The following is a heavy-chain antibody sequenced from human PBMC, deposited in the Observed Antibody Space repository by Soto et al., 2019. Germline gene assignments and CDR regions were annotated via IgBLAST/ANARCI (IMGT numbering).Heavy chain of an antibody. CDR2: MNPNSGNT. V-gene: IGHV1-8*01. D-gene: IGHD3-9*01. Sequence: QVQLVQSGAEVKKPGASVKVSCKASGYTFTSYDINWVRQATGQGLEWMGWMNPNSGNTGYAQKFQGRVTMNRNTSISTAYMELSSLRSEDTAVYYCARGPVLRYFDWSPYGMDVWGQGTTVTVSS. CDR3: ARGPVLRYFDWSPYGMDV. J-gene: IGHJ6*02. CDR1: GYTFTSYD.